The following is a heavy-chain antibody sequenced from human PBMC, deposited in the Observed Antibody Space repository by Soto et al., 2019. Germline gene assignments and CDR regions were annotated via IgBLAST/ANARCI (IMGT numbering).Heavy chain of an antibody. V-gene: IGHV3-30*18. Sequence: QVQLVESGGGVVQPGTSLRLSCSASGFTFGNFGMHWVRQSPGKGLEWVSIITYDGSRKHYIDSVKGRFTISRDNSKNTVCLQMNSLRAEDSAVYYCAKDIHADRDTYHYGADYWGQGTLVTVSS. CDR2: ITYDGSRK. D-gene: IGHD5-12*01. J-gene: IGHJ4*02. CDR1: GFTFGNFG. CDR3: AKDIHADRDTYHYGADY.